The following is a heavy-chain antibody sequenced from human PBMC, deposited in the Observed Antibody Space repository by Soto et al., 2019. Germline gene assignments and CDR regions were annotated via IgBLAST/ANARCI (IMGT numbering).Heavy chain of an antibody. CDR2: ISCSGGST. CDR3: VNGGGDCYANWFDH. V-gene: IGHV3-23*01. J-gene: IGHJ5*02. D-gene: IGHD2-21*02. CDR1: DFDLRIHG. Sequence: XGLRRLTRAASDFDLRIHGMSLVRQAQGRGLEWVAAISCSGGSTYYADTVKGRFTISRDKSKNTLYLQMKSLRAEDTAVYYCVNGGGDCYANWFDHWGQGNLVTVSS.